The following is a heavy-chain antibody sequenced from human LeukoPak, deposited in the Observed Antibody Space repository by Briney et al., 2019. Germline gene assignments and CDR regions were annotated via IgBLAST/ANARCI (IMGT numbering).Heavy chain of an antibody. V-gene: IGHV4-59*01. CDR1: GGSISSYY. Sequence: SETLSLTCTVSGGSISSYYWSWIRQPPWKGLDWIGYIYYRGSTNYNHSLQSRVTISVDTSKNQFSLKLSSVTAADTAVYYCARDRYGSGAFDIWGQGTMVTVSS. D-gene: IGHD5-18*01. J-gene: IGHJ3*02. CDR2: IYYRGST. CDR3: ARDRYGSGAFDI.